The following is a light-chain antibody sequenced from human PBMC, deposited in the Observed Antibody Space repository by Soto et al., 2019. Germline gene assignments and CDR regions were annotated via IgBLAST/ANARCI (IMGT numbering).Light chain of an antibody. CDR2: GAS. Sequence: EIVMTQSPATLSVSPGERATLSFRTSQSVSSKLAWYQQKPGQAPRVLIYGASTRATGIPARFSGSGSGTEFTLTINSLQSDDFAFYYCQHYNDWPPTWSFGQGTRVEIK. CDR3: QHYNDWPPTWS. CDR1: QSVSSK. V-gene: IGKV3-15*01. J-gene: IGKJ1*01.